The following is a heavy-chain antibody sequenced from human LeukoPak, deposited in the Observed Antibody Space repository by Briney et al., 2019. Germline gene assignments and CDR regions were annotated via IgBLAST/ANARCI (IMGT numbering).Heavy chain of an antibody. Sequence: GGSLRLSCTASGFTFGENAMSWFRQAPGKGLEWVSSISSSSSYIYYADSVKGRFTVSRDSAKNSLYLQMNSLRAEDTAVYYCARPRGIGDAFDIWGQGTMVTVSS. CDR1: GFTFGENA. V-gene: IGHV3-21*01. D-gene: IGHD3-10*01. J-gene: IGHJ3*02. CDR3: ARPRGIGDAFDI. CDR2: ISSSSSYI.